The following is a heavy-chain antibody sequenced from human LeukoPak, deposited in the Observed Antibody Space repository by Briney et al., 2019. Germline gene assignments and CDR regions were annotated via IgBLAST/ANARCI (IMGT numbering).Heavy chain of an antibody. CDR1: GLSFSALR. J-gene: IGHJ4*02. D-gene: IGHD3-16*01. Sequence: PGGSLRLSCAASGLSFSALRMAWVRQAPVKGLEWVPSISSSSTYKYYADSVKGRFTISRDNAKNSLYLQMNSLRAEDTAVYFCARVGVGIRGGEDLFDIWGQGTLVTVSS. CDR3: ARVGVGIRGGEDLFDI. V-gene: IGHV3-21*01. CDR2: ISSSSTYK.